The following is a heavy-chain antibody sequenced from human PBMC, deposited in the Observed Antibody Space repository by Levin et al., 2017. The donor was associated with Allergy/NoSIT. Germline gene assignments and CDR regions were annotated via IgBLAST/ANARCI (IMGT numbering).Heavy chain of an antibody. J-gene: IGHJ4*02. CDR3: TTGYSYGTDY. CDR2: TSYDGNKK. V-gene: IGHV3-30*03. CDR1: GFSFSDYG. Sequence: GGSLRLSCAASGFSFSDYGMHWVRQAPHKGLEWVAITSYDGNKKYYADSVKGRFTISRDNSKNTLYLQMNSLRAEDTAVYYCTTGYSYGTDYWGQGTLVTVSS. D-gene: IGHD5-18*01.